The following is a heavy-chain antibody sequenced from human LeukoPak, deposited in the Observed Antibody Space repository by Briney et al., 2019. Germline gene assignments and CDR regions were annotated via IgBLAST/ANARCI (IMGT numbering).Heavy chain of an antibody. D-gene: IGHD1-20*01. CDR1: GDTSDTYA. J-gene: IGHJ3*02. CDR3: VRDKGLTGDSCAFDI. V-gene: IGHV1-69*05. CDR2: FIPVFRTA. Sequence: SVKVSCKXSGDTSDTYAISWVRQAPGQGLEWMGGFIPVFRTANYARKFQDRVTITMDESTNTDYMEMSSLRSEDTAVYYCVRDKGLTGDSCAFDIWGQGTMVTVSS.